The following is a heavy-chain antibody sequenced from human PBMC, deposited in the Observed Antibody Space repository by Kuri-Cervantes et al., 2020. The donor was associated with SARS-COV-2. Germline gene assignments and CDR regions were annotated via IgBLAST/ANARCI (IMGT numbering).Heavy chain of an antibody. D-gene: IGHD2-21*02. V-gene: IGHV3-73*01. CDR2: VRGKANNYAT. CDR3: ARDTGDWTPDGFDI. CDR1: GFLFSASA. J-gene: IGHJ3*02. Sequence: GGSLRLSCEVSGFLFSASAIHWVRQASGKGLEWVGRVRGKANNYATAYAASVRGRFTISRDDSKNMAYLQMNSLKTDDTAVYYCARDTGDWTPDGFDIWGQGTMVTVSS.